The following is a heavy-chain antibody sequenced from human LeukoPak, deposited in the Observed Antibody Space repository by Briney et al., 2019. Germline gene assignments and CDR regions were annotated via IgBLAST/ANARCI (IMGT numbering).Heavy chain of an antibody. CDR1: GFTFRIHA. J-gene: IGHJ4*02. D-gene: IGHD2-21*01. V-gene: IGHV3-23*01. Sequence: AGGSLRLSCVGSGFTFRIHAMSWVRQAPEKGLEFVSGIYENGGTTYYADSVKGRFSISRDNSKNTLYLQMDSLRGEDTAVYYCAKDFRIGYSAHFDYWGQGALVTVSS. CDR2: IYENGGTT. CDR3: AKDFRIGYSAHFDY.